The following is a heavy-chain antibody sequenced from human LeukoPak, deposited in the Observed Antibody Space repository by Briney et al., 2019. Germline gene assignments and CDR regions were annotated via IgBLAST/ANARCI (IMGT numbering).Heavy chain of an antibody. CDR2: VDSEDGET. Sequence: GASVKVSCKVSGYSLNTLSIHWVRQASGKGLEWLGHVDSEDGETKYAQRFQGRVTMTEDRSTDTAYMELRSLTSEDTAVYYCATDFRAGVIYAFDFWGQGTMVGVSS. CDR3: ATDFRAGVIYAFDF. V-gene: IGHV1-24*01. J-gene: IGHJ3*01. CDR1: GYSLNTLS. D-gene: IGHD3-10*01.